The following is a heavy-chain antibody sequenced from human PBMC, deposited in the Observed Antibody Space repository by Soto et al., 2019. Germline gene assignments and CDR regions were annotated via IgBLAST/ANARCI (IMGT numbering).Heavy chain of an antibody. Sequence: EMQRLESGGGLVQPGGSLRLSCAASGFTFSSYAMNWVRQAPGKGLEWVSVISGSGDSTYYADSVKGRFTISRDNSKNTLYLQMNSLRAEDTAVYYCARRSSSWYFDYWGQGTLVTVSS. J-gene: IGHJ4*02. CDR1: GFTFSSYA. V-gene: IGHV3-23*01. CDR3: ARRSSSWYFDY. D-gene: IGHD6-13*01. CDR2: ISGSGDST.